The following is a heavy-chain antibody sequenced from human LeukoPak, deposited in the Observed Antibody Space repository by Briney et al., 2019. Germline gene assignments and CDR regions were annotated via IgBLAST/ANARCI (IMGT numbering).Heavy chain of an antibody. Sequence: GGSLRLSCAASGFTFSNYWMNWVRQAPGKGLEWVANIKPDGSEKYYVDSVKGRFSISRDNAQNLLYLQMNSLRAEDTAVYYCLAAGGYWGQGTLVTVSS. CDR2: IKPDGSEK. CDR1: GFTFSNYW. CDR3: LAAGGY. V-gene: IGHV3-7*01. D-gene: IGHD3-10*01. J-gene: IGHJ4*02.